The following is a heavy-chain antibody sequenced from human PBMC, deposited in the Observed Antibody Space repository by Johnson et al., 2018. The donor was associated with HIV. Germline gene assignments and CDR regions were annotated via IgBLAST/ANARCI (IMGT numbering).Heavy chain of an antibody. CDR2: ISYDGNNK. CDR3: ALNWGAEGAFDI. D-gene: IGHD7-27*01. Sequence: QVQLVESGGGVVQPGRSLRLSCAASGFTFSTYSMHWVRQAPGMRLEWVAVISYDGNNKYYADSVKCRFTISRDNAKNSLYLQMNSLRAEDTAVYYCALNWGAEGAFDIWGQGTMVTVSS. V-gene: IGHV3-30*04. J-gene: IGHJ3*02. CDR1: GFTFSTYS.